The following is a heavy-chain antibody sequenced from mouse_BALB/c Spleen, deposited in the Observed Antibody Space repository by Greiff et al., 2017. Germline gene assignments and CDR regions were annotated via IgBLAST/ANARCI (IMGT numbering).Heavy chain of an antibody. J-gene: IGHJ1*01. D-gene: IGHD1-1*01. Sequence: VQLQQSGPELVKPGASVKISCKASGYAFSSSWMNWVKQRPGQGLEWIGRIYPGDGDTNYNGKFKGKATLTADKSSSTAYMQLSSLTSVDSAVYFCASSSYGSSLYWYFDVWGEGTTVTVSS. V-gene: IGHV1-82*01. CDR1: GYAFSSSW. CDR2: IYPGDGDT. CDR3: ASSSYGSSLYWYFDV.